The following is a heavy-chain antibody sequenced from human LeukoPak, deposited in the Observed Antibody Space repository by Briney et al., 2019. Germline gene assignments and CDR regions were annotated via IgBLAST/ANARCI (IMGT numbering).Heavy chain of an antibody. J-gene: IGHJ3*02. CDR1: GGSFSGYY. V-gene: IGHV4-34*01. CDR2: INHSGST. CDR3: ARALLHHHDAFDI. D-gene: IGHD3-3*01. Sequence: PSETLSLTCAVYGGSFSGYYWSWIRQPPGKGLEWIGEINHSGSTNYNPSLKSRVTISVDTSKNQFSLKLSSVTAADTAVYYGARALLHHHDAFDIWGQGTMVTVSS.